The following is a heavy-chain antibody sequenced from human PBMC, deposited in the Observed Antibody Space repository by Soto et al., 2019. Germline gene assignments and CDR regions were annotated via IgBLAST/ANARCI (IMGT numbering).Heavy chain of an antibody. CDR2: ISAYNGNT. Sequence: QVPLVQSGAEVKKPGTSVKVSCKASGYTFTSYGISWVRQAPGQGLEWMGWISAYNGNTNYAQKLQGRVTMTTDTSTSTAYMELRSLRSDDTAVYFCARADDILTGSPLGYWGQGTLVTVSS. CDR1: GYTFTSYG. J-gene: IGHJ4*02. CDR3: ARADDILTGSPLGY. D-gene: IGHD3-9*01. V-gene: IGHV1-18*01.